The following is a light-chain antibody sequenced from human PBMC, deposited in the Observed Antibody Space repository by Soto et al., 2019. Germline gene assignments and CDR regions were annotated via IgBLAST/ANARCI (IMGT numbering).Light chain of an antibody. CDR2: DAS. J-gene: IGKJ4*02. CDR3: QQYNSYSGT. Sequence: DIQMTRSPSTLFASVGDRVTMTCRASQSISSWLAWYQQEPGKAPKLLIYDASSLESGVPSRFSGSGSGTEFTLTISSLQPDDFATYYCQQYNSYSGTFGGGTKVDIK. V-gene: IGKV1-5*01. CDR1: QSISSW.